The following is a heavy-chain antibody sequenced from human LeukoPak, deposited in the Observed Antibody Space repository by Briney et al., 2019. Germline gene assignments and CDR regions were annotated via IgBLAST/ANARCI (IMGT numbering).Heavy chain of an antibody. Sequence: PGRSLRLSCAASGFTFDDYAMHWVRQAPGKGLEWVSGISWNSGSIGYADSVKGRFTISRDDAKNSLYLQMNSLRAEDTALYYCAKDQAVGEFDASDIWGQGTMVTVFS. CDR3: AKDQAVGEFDASDI. CDR1: GFTFDDYA. CDR2: ISWNSGSI. J-gene: IGHJ3*02. D-gene: IGHD3-10*01. V-gene: IGHV3-9*01.